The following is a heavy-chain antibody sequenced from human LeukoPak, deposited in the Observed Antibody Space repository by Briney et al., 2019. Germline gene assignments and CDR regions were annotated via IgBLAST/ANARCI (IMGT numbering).Heavy chain of an antibody. Sequence: ASVKVSCKASGYTFIAYGLIWVRQAPGQGLEWMGWISAYSDHTDYAQKFQDRVTITTDTSTGTAYMELTSLTSDDTAVYYCARDRGPKYQLLYWGQGTLVTVSS. D-gene: IGHD2-2*01. CDR3: ARDRGPKYQLLY. CDR2: ISAYSDHT. J-gene: IGHJ4*02. V-gene: IGHV1-18*01. CDR1: GYTFIAYG.